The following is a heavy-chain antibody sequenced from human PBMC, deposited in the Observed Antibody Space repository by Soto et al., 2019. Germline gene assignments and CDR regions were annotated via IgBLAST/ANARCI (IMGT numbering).Heavy chain of an antibody. D-gene: IGHD3-3*01. CDR1: GYTFTSYG. J-gene: IGHJ6*03. CDR2: ISAYNGNT. CDR3: AREFRSYYDFWSGYLDYYYYMDV. Sequence: QVQLVQSGAEVKKPGASVKVSCKASGYTFTSYGISWVRQAPGQGLEWMGWISAYNGNTNYAQKLQGRVTMTTDTSTSTAYLELRSLRSDDTAVYYCAREFRSYYDFWSGYLDYYYYMDVRGKGTTVTVSS. V-gene: IGHV1-18*01.